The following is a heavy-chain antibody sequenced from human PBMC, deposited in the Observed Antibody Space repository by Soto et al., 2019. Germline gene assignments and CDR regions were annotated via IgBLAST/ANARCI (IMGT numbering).Heavy chain of an antibody. J-gene: IGHJ4*02. CDR1: GFTFSSYE. D-gene: IGHD3-10*01. Sequence: GGSLRLSCAASGFTFSSYEMNWVRQAPGKGLEWVSYISSSGSTIYYADSVKGRFTISRDNAKNSLYLQMNSLRAEDTAVYYCARDRMVRGVKDFDYWGQGTLVTVSS. V-gene: IGHV3-48*03. CDR3: ARDRMVRGVKDFDY. CDR2: ISSSGSTI.